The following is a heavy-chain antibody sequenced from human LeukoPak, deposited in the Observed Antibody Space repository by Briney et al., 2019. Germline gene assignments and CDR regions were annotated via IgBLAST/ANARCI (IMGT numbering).Heavy chain of an antibody. CDR3: VRDGGTDWYDP. D-gene: IGHD3-16*01. CDR1: GFTISHYW. Sequence: PGGSLRLSCAASGFTISHYWMTWVRQAPGKGLEWVANIEKDAREKTYVDSVKGRFTTSRDNAKNSIFLQMNSLRVEDMAIYYCVRDGGTDWYDPWGQGTLVSVSS. CDR2: IEKDAREK. J-gene: IGHJ5*02. V-gene: IGHV3-7*01.